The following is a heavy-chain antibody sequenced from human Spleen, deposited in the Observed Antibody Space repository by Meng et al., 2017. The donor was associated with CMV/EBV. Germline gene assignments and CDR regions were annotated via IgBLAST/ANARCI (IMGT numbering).Heavy chain of an antibody. V-gene: IGHV1-2*02. CDR2: INPNSGGT. CDR3: ARFDWLLPHFDY. J-gene: IGHJ4*02. CDR1: GYTFTGYY. D-gene: IGHD3-9*01. Sequence: ASVKVSCKASGYTFTGYYMHWVRQAPGQGLEWMGWINPNSGGTNYAQKFQGRVTMTRDTSISTAYMELSRLRSDDTAVYYCARFDWLLPHFDYWGQGTLVTVSS.